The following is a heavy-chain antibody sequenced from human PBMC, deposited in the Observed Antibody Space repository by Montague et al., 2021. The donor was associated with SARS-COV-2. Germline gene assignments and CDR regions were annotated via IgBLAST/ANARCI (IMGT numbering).Heavy chain of an antibody. V-gene: IGHV3-48*03. CDR3: ARAEMYYDFWSGYPWTFYYFDY. CDR2: ISSSGSTI. J-gene: IGHJ4*02. D-gene: IGHD3-3*01. CDR1: GLTFSSYE. Sequence: SLRLSCAASGLTFSSYEMNWVRQAPGKGLEWVSYISSSGSTIYYADSVKGRFTISRDNAKNSLYLQMNSLRAEDTAVYYCARAEMYYDFWSGYPWTFYYFDYWGRGTLVTVSS.